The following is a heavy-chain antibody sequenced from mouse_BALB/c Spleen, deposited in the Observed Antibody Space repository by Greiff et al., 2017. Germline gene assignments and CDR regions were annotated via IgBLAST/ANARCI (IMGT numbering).Heavy chain of an antibody. J-gene: IGHJ2*01. Sequence: DVHLVESGGGLVQPGGSRKLSCAASGFTFSSFGMHWVRQAPEKGLEWVAYISSGSSTIYYADTVKGRFTISRDNPKNTLFLQMTSLRSEDTAMYYCARDWDFDYWGQGTTLTVSS. V-gene: IGHV5-17*02. CDR3: ARDWDFDY. CDR2: ISSGSSTI. D-gene: IGHD4-1*01. CDR1: GFTFSSFG.